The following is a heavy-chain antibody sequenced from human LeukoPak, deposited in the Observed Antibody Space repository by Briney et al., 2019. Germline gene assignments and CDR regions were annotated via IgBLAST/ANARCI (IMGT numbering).Heavy chain of an antibody. CDR1: GFTLSSYA. V-gene: IGHV3-23*01. CDR2: ISGSGGST. J-gene: IGHJ4*02. Sequence: GGSLRLSCAASGFTLSSYAMSWVRQAPGKGLEWVSAISGSGGSTYYADSVKGRFTISRDNSKNTLYLQMNSLRAEDTAVYYCAKGLRYFDWLFGYWGQGTLVTVSS. CDR3: AKGLRYFDWLFGY. D-gene: IGHD3-9*01.